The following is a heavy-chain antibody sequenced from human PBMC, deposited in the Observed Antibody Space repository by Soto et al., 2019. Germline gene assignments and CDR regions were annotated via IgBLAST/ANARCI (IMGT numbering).Heavy chain of an antibody. D-gene: IGHD3-10*01. Sequence: PGGSLRLSCAASGFTFSSYAMSWVRQAPGKGLEWVSAISGSGGSTYYADSVKGRFTISRDNSKNTLYLQMNSLRAEDTAVYYCAKDRHDPGALYYYYGMDVWGQGTTVTVSS. CDR3: AKDRHDPGALYYYYGMDV. CDR1: GFTFSSYA. CDR2: ISGSGGST. J-gene: IGHJ6*02. V-gene: IGHV3-23*01.